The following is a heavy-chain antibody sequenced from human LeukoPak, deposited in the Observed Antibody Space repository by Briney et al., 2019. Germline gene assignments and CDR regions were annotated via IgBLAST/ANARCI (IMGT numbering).Heavy chain of an antibody. CDR3: ARAFAGDPFDL. CDR1: GFTFSSYS. Sequence: PGGSLRLSCAASGFTFSSYSMHWVRQAPGKGLEWAAVLSTIGGREYYADSVKGRFTISRDTSKNTLYLQMDGLRVEDTALYYCARAFAGDPFDLWGRGTLVTVSS. V-gene: IGHV3-30*04. CDR2: LSTIGGRE. D-gene: IGHD3-16*01. J-gene: IGHJ2*01.